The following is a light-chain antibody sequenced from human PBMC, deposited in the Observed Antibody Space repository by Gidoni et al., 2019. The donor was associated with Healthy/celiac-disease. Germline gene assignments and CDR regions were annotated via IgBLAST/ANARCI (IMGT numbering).Light chain of an antibody. CDR2: QDS. Sequence: ELTQPPSVSVSPGQTASITCSGDKLEDKYACWYQQKPGQSPVLVIYQDSKRPSGIPERFSGSNSGNTATLTISGTQAMDEADYYCQAWDSSTVVFGGGTKLTVL. V-gene: IGLV3-1*01. CDR1: KLEDKY. J-gene: IGLJ2*01. CDR3: QAWDSSTVV.